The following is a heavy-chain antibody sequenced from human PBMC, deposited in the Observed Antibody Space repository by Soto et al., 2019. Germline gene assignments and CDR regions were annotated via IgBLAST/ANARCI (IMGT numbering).Heavy chain of an antibody. Sequence: PGGSLRLSCAASGFSFNTYGFHWVRQAPGKGLGWVAHISYDGINKNYADSVKGRFTISRDNSENTVYLQMNSLRTDDTAVYFCAREEHIVVVTAIPAEYFQHWGQGT. CDR1: GFSFNTYG. V-gene: IGHV3-30*03. CDR3: AREEHIVVVTAIPAEYFQH. CDR2: ISYDGINK. J-gene: IGHJ1*01. D-gene: IGHD2-21*02.